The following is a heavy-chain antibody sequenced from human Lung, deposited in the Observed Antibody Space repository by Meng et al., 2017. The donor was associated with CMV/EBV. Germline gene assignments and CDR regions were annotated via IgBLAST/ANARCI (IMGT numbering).Heavy chain of an antibody. J-gene: IGHJ4*02. CDR3: AKDIKHTLTPSFDY. CDR1: GFTFADYA. D-gene: IGHD1-14*01. CDR2: ISWNSGSI. Sequence: SLRLSXAASGFTFADYAMHWVRQVPGKGLEWVSGISWNSGSIDYVDSVKGRFTISRDNAKNSLYLQMNSLRVEDMALYYCAKDIKHTLTPSFDYWGQGTLVTVSS. V-gene: IGHV3-9*03.